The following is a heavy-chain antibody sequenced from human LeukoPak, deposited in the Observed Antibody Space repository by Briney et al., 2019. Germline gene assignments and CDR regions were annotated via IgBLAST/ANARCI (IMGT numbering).Heavy chain of an antibody. CDR2: IYYSGST. Sequence: SETLSLTCTVSGGSITRYYWGWIRQPPGKGLEWIGSIYYSGSTYYNPSLKSRVTISVDTSKNQFSLELSSVTAADTAVYYCARDPDYSKGDDAFDIWGQGTMVTVSS. CDR3: ARDPDYSKGDDAFDI. V-gene: IGHV4-39*07. J-gene: IGHJ3*02. D-gene: IGHD4-11*01. CDR1: GGSITRYY.